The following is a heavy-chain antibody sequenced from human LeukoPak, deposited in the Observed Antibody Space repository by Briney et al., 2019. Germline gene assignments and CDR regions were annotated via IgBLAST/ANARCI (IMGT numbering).Heavy chain of an antibody. V-gene: IGHV3-23*01. CDR2: ITGSGDYT. J-gene: IGHJ5*02. Sequence: GGSLRLSCAASGFTFSNSAMAWVRQAPGKGLEWVSSITGSGDYTYYADFVKGRFTISRDNSKNTLYLQMNSLRAEDTAVYYCANKPAGFDPWGQGTLVTVSS. CDR1: GFTFSNSA. D-gene: IGHD1-14*01. CDR3: ANKPAGFDP.